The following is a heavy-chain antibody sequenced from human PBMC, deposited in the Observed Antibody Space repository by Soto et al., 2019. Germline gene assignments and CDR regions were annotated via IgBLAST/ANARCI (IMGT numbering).Heavy chain of an antibody. CDR2: ISGSGGST. CDR3: AKEHRRGELLGGDDAFDI. Sequence: GGSLRLSCAAPGFTFSSYAMSWVRQAPGKGLEWVSAISGSGGSTYYADSVKGRFTISRDNSKNTLYLQMNSLRAEDTAVYYCAKEHRRGELLGGDDAFDIWGQGTMVTVSS. CDR1: GFTFSSYA. V-gene: IGHV3-23*01. D-gene: IGHD1-26*01. J-gene: IGHJ3*02.